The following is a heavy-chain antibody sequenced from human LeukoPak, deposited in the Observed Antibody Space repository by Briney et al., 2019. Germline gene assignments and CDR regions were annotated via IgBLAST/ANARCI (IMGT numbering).Heavy chain of an antibody. CDR3: ARAHVDTAMGGVDY. D-gene: IGHD5-18*01. CDR1: GYTFTTYG. CDR2: ISGYNGNT. Sequence: ASVKVSCKVSGYTFTTYGLSWVRQAPGQGLEWMGWISGYNGNTNYARKLQGRVTMTTDISTSTAYVELRSLRSDDTAVYYCARAHVDTAMGGVDYWGQGTPVTVSS. J-gene: IGHJ4*02. V-gene: IGHV1-18*01.